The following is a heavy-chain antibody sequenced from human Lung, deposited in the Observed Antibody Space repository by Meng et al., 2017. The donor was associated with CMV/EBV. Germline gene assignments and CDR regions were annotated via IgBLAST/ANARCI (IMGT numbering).Heavy chain of an antibody. CDR3: ARGSITGTTYYYYYGMDV. J-gene: IGHJ6*02. CDR2: ISYDGSNK. CDR1: GFTFSSYA. V-gene: IGHV3-30-3*01. Sequence: SLKISXAASGFTFSSYAMHWVRQAPGKGLEWVAVISYDGSNKYYADSVKGRFTISRDNSKNTLYLQMNSLRAEDTAVYYCARGSITGTTYYYYYGMDVWGQGTTVTVSS. D-gene: IGHD1-7*01.